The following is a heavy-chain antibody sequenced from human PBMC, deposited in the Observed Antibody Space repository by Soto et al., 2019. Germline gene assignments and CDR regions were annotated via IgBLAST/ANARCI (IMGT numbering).Heavy chain of an antibody. CDR3: AAGGGLPRYY. D-gene: IGHD5-12*01. Sequence: QLQLQESGSGLVKPSQTLSLTCAVSGGSICSGGYSWSWIRQPPGKGLEWIGYIYHSGSTYYNPSIKSRVTISVDRSKNQFSLKLSSVTAAETAVYYCAAGGGLPRYYWGQGTLVTVSS. V-gene: IGHV4-30-2*01. CDR1: GGSICSGGYS. J-gene: IGHJ4*02. CDR2: IYHSGST.